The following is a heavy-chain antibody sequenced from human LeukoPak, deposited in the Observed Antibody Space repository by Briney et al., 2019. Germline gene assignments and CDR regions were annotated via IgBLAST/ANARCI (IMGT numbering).Heavy chain of an antibody. CDR1: GGSISSSSNY. CDR2: ISYSGST. V-gene: IGHV4-39*01. CDR3: ARQGHSISWLFDY. D-gene: IGHD6-13*01. Sequence: SETLSLTCIVSGGSISSSSNYWGWTRQPPGKGLEWIGSISYSGSTYYNPSLKSRVTISVDTSKNEFSLKLSSVTATDTAIYYCARQGHSISWLFDYWGQGTLVTVSS. J-gene: IGHJ4*02.